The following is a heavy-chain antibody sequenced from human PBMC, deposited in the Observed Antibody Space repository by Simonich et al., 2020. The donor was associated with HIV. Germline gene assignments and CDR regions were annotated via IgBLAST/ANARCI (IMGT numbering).Heavy chain of an antibody. CDR2: INHRGNT. CDR1: GGSFSGYY. CDR3: ARLTAGGLGEYFQH. Sequence: QVQLQQWGAGLLKPSETLSLTCAVYGGSFSGYYGSWLRQPPGKGLEWSGEINHRGNTNSHPYLKSRVTISVDTSKNQFSLKLSSVTAADTAVYYCARLTAGGLGEYFQHWGQGTLVTVSS. V-gene: IGHV4-34*01. D-gene: IGHD6-13*01. J-gene: IGHJ1*01.